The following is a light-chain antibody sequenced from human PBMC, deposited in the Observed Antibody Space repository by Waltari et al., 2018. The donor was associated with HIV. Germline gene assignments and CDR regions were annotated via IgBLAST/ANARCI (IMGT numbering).Light chain of an antibody. CDR3: QSADSSGTYWM. V-gene: IGLV3-25*03. CDR2: KDT. Sequence: SHEMNQPPSVSVSPGQTARITCLGDALPKQYAYVYQQQPGQAPILEMYKDTKRPSGIPERFSGSSSGTTVTLTISGVQPEDEADYYCQSADSSGTYWMFGGGTKLTVL. CDR1: ALPKQY. J-gene: IGLJ3*02.